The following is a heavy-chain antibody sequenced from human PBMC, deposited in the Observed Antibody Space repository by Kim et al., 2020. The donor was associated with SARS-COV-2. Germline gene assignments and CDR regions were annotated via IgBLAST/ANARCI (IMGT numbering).Heavy chain of an antibody. V-gene: IGHV6-1*01. CDR1: GDSVSSNSAA. D-gene: IGHD6-6*01. Sequence: SQTLSLTCAISGDSVSSNSAAWNWIRLSPSRGLEWLGRTYYRSKWYSDYALSVKRRISINPDTSKKQFSLQLNSVTPEDTAIYYCARSIRGYFDYWGQGTRVTVSS. J-gene: IGHJ4*02. CDR3: ARSIRGYFDY. CDR2: TYYRSKWYS.